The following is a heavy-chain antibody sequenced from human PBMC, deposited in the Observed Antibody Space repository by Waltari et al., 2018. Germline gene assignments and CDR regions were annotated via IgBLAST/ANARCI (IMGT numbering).Heavy chain of an antibody. J-gene: IGHJ3*01. CDR2: ISYNGAT. D-gene: IGHD5-12*01. Sequence: QLQLQESGPGPVKPSVTLALRCSASGGPIPPNRHYWGWIRQPPGQGLEWIGTISYNGATYSSPSLRGRLTLSRDTTMNQLSLKLGSVTAADTAVYYCATYIGASVGTAAFDVWGQGTMVTVSS. CDR1: GGPIPPNRHY. V-gene: IGHV4-39*01. CDR3: ATYIGASVGTAAFDV.